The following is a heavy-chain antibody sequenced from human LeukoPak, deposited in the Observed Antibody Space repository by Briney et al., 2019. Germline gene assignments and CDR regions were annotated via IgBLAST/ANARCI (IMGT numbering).Heavy chain of an antibody. D-gene: IGHD5-18*01. CDR2: IHYSGST. Sequence: PSETLSLTCTVSGGSIRSYYWSWIRQPPGKGLEWIGYIHYSGSTDYNPSLKSRVTISADTSKNQFSLNLSSVTAADTAVYYCARVGSAYSSGYNDYWGQGTLVTVSS. CDR1: GGSIRSYY. V-gene: IGHV4-59*01. J-gene: IGHJ4*02. CDR3: ARVGSAYSSGYNDY.